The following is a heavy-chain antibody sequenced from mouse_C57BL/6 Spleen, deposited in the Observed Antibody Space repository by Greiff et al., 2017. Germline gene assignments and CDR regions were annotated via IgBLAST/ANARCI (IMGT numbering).Heavy chain of an antibody. CDR3: ARGDLWDYGSPWWAY. CDR2: INPSNGGT. V-gene: IGHV1-53*01. D-gene: IGHD1-1*01. J-gene: IGHJ3*01. CDR1: GYTFTSSW. Sequence: QVQLQQPGTELVKPGASVKLSCKASGYTFTSSWMHWVKQRPGQGLEWLGNINPSNGGTNYNEKFKSKATLTVDKSSSPAYMQLSRLTSEDSAVYYSARGDLWDYGSPWWAYWGQGTLVTVSA.